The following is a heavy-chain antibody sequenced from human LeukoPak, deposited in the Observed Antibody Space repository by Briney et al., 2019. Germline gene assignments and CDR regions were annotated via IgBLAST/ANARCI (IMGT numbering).Heavy chain of an antibody. CDR3: ALQAAGTGS. CDR2: IIPIFGTA. V-gene: IGHV1-69*06. CDR1: GGTFSSYA. Sequence: GASVKLSCKASGGTFSSYAISWVRQAPGQGLEWMGGIIPIFGTANYAQKFQGRVTITADKSTSTAYMELSSLRSEDTAVYYCALQAAGTGSWGQGTLVTVSS. D-gene: IGHD6-13*01. J-gene: IGHJ4*02.